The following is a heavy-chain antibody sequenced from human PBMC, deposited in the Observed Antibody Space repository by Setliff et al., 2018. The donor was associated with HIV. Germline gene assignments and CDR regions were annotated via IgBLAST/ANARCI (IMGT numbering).Heavy chain of an antibody. V-gene: IGHV4-59*01. D-gene: IGHD3-10*01. CDR1: GGSFGSYY. Sequence: LSLTCTVSGGSFGSYYWSWLRQSPGKGLEWIGNIHYSGSTNYNPSLKSRVTISVDTSRSQFSLKLSSVTAADTAVYYCARGRDKYGPIDYWGQGTLVTVSS. CDR3: ARGRDKYGPIDY. J-gene: IGHJ4*02. CDR2: IHYSGST.